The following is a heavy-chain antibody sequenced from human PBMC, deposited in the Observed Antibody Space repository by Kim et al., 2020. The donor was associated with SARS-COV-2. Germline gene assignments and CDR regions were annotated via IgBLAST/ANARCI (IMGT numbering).Heavy chain of an antibody. Sequence: SETLSLSCTVSGGSISSSNFCWGWVRQPPGKGQNWIGSICYSGSTYYTPSLKRRTTISADMSKNQFSLKMNSVTAADTAVYYCARREIRGVFLFAIDY. CDR1: GGSISSSNFC. CDR2: ICYSGST. D-gene: IGHD3-10*01. CDR3: ARREIRGVFLFAIDY. V-gene: IGHV4-39*01. J-gene: IGHJ4*01.